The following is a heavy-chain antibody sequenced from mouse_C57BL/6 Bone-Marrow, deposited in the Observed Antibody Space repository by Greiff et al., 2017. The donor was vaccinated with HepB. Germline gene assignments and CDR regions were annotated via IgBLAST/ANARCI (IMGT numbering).Heavy chain of an antibody. V-gene: IGHV5-4*03. CDR2: ISDGGSYT. Sequence: EVKLVESGGGLVKPGGSLKLSCAASGFTFSSYAMSWVRQTPEKRLEWVATISDGGSYTYYPDNVKGRFTISRDNAKNNLYLQMSQLKSEDTAMYYCARAYYYGSSLGWFAYWGQGTLVTVSA. CDR1: GFTFSSYA. D-gene: IGHD1-1*01. CDR3: ARAYYYGSSLGWFAY. J-gene: IGHJ3*01.